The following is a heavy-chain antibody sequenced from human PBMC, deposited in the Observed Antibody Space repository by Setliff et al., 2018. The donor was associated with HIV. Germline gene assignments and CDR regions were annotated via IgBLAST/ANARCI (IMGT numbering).Heavy chain of an antibody. J-gene: IGHJ4*02. CDR2: IIPLFGTA. CDR1: GYTFTTYG. D-gene: IGHD2-8*01. CDR3: ASGSGYCKNGVCYIGVHRTPDKYYFDS. Sequence: SVKVSCKASGYTFTTYGISWVRQAPGQGLEWMGGIIPLFGTANYAQKFQGRVTMTTDELMTTAYLELSSLRSEDTAVYYCASGSGYCKNGVCYIGVHRTPDKYYFDSWGQGALVTVSS. V-gene: IGHV1-69*05.